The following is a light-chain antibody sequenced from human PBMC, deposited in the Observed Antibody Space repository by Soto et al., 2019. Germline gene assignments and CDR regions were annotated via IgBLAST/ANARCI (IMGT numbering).Light chain of an antibody. CDR1: QSVSSSY. Sequence: EIVLTQSPGTMSLSPGESATLSCRASQSVSSSYLARDKQIPGQVPGRVCFRASSRATGIPDRFSGSGSGTDFTLTISRLEPEDFAVYYCQQYGTSPYTFGGGTKVDIK. V-gene: IGKV3-20*01. CDR3: QQYGTSPYT. CDR2: RAS. J-gene: IGKJ4*01.